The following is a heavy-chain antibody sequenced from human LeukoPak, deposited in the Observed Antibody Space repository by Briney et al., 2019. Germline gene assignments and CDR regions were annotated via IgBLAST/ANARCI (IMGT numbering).Heavy chain of an antibody. CDR2: INHSGST. CDR1: GGSFSGYY. CDR3: AACFRYSGSHDY. D-gene: IGHD1-26*01. Sequence: PSETLSLTCAVYGGSFSGYYWSWIRQPPGKGLEWIGEINHSGSTNYNPSPKSRVTISVDTSKDQFSLKLSSVTAADTAVYYCAACFRYSGSHDYWGQGTLVTVSS. V-gene: IGHV4-34*01. J-gene: IGHJ4*02.